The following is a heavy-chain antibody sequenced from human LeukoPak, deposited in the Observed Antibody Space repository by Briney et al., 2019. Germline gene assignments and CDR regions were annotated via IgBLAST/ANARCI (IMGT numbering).Heavy chain of an antibody. Sequence: QPGRSLRLSCAASGFTFSSYAMHWVRQAPGKGLEWVAVISYDGRNKYYADSVKGRFTISRDNSKNTLYLQMNSLRAEDTAVYYCARDGEYYYDSIGPGYFDYWGQGTLVTVSS. V-gene: IGHV3-30*04. J-gene: IGHJ4*02. CDR1: GFTFSSYA. CDR2: ISYDGRNK. CDR3: ARDGEYYYDSIGPGYFDY. D-gene: IGHD3-22*01.